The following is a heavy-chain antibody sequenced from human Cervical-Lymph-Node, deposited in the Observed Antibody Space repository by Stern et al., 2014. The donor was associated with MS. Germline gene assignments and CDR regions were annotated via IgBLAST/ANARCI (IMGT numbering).Heavy chain of an antibody. V-gene: IGHV1-18*01. D-gene: IGHD3-3*01. J-gene: IGHJ4*02. CDR2: SSAYNGNT. Sequence: VQLVESGAEVKKPGASVKVSCKASGYNFTSYGISWVRQAPGQGLAWMGWSSAYNGNTNYAQKLQVRVTMTTDTSTSTAYMELRSLRSDDTAVYYCARDPGGIRSLDYWGQGTLVTVSS. CDR1: GYNFTSYG. CDR3: ARDPGGIRSLDY.